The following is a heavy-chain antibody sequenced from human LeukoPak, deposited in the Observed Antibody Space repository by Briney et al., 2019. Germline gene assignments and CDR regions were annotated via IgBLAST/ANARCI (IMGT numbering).Heavy chain of an antibody. CDR3: ARDLQGGLDY. D-gene: IGHD3-16*01. J-gene: IGHJ4*02. CDR1: GFTFSSYS. CDR2: ISSSSSYI. Sequence: GGSLRLSCAASGFTFSSYSMNWVRKAPGKGLEWVSSISSSSSYIYYADSVKGRFTISRDNAKNSLYLQMNSLRAEDTAVYYCARDLQGGLDYWGQGTLVTVSS. V-gene: IGHV3-21*01.